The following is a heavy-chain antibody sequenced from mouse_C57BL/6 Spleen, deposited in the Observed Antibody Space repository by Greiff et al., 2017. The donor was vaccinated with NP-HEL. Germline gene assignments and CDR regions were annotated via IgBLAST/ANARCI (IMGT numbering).Heavy chain of an antibody. CDR2: LNPSNGGN. V-gene: IGHV1-53*01. J-gene: IGHJ3*01. CDR3: ASKTAQAFAY. Sequence: QVQLQQSGTELVKPGASVKLSCKASGYTFTSYWMHWVKPRPGQGLEWIGNLNPSNGGNNYNEKFKSKATLTVDKSSNTAYMQLSSLTSEDSAVYYCASKTAQAFAYWGQGTLVTVSA. CDR1: GYTFTSYW. D-gene: IGHD3-2*02.